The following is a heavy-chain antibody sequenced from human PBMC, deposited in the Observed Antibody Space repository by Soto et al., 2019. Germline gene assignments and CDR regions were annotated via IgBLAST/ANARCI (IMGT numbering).Heavy chain of an antibody. Sequence: QVQLVEAGGGVVQPGRSLRLSCAASGVTFSSHGMHWARQAPGKGLEWVALISSDGSKEYYADSVKGRFTISRDNSKNTLYLQMSSLRCEDSXMYXXXXXXXVLAYWGQGTLVTVSS. D-gene: IGHD3-3*02. CDR3: XXXXXVLAY. CDR2: ISSDGSKE. V-gene: IGHV3-30*03. CDR1: GVTFSSHG. J-gene: IGHJ4*02.